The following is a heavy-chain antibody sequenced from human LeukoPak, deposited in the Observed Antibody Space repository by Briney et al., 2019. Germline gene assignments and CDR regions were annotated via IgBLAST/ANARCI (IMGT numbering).Heavy chain of an antibody. V-gene: IGHV5-51*01. D-gene: IGHD1-1*01. CDR2: IYPGDSYT. CDR3: ARGTNWNYFDY. J-gene: IGHJ4*02. Sequence: GESLKISCKGSGYSFTSYWNGRVRQMPGKGLEWMGIIYPGDSYTRYSPSFQGQVTISADKSNSTPYLQWSSLKAADTAMYYCARGTNWNYFDYWGQGTLVTVSS. CDR1: GYSFTSYW.